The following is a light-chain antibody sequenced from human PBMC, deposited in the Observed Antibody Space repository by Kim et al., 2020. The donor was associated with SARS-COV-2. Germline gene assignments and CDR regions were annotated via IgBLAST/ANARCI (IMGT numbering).Light chain of an antibody. CDR1: QSISNY. V-gene: IGKV3-20*01. CDR2: GAS. J-gene: IGKJ2*01. CDR3: QHYERSPDT. Sequence: SLSPGQRSTPSGRASQSISNYLAWHQQKPGRSPRLLIYGASNRATGIPDRIRGSGSGTDFTLTINRLEREDVAVYYCQHYERSPDTFGQGTKL.